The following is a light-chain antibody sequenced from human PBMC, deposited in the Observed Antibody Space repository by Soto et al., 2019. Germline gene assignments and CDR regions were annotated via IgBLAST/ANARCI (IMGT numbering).Light chain of an antibody. CDR3: QHSYSAPPA. Sequence: DIQMTQSPSSLSASVGDRVTITCRASQNIDNFLNWYQWRPGKAPKFLIFAASSLQGGVSSRFSGSGSGTDFTLTIINLQPEDFETYYCQHSYSAPPAFGQGTRLEMK. CDR2: AAS. V-gene: IGKV1-39*01. CDR1: QNIDNF. J-gene: IGKJ2*01.